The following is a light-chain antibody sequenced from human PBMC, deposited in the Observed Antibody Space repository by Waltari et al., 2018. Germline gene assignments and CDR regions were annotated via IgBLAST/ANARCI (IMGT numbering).Light chain of an antibody. V-gene: IGLV10-54*04. CDR3: SAWDRSLGAWV. J-gene: IGLJ3*02. CDR2: RNN. Sequence: QAGLTQPPSVSKGLRQTATLPCTGDNNKVGYEGATWLQQHQGHPPKLLFYRNNKRPSGISERFSASSSGSTASLTITGLQTEDEADYYCSAWDRSLGAWVFGGGTKLTVL. CDR1: NNKVGYEG.